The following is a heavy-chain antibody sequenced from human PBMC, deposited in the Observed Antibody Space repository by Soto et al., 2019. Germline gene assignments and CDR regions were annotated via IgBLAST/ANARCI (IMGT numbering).Heavy chain of an antibody. CDR1: GGNFISLG. CDR3: ARDPRWLRYIDY. J-gene: IGHJ4*02. D-gene: IGHD5-12*01. Sequence: CVPLRLSCTVAGGNFISLGVHWVRKAPGKGLEWVSSISSSSSYIYYADSVKGRFTISRDNAKNSLYLQMNSLRAEDTAVYYCARDPRWLRYIDYWGQGTLVTVSS. V-gene: IGHV3-21*01. CDR2: ISSSSSYI.